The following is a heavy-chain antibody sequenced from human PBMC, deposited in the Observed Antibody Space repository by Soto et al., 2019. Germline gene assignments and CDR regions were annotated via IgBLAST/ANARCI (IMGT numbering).Heavy chain of an antibody. J-gene: IGHJ6*02. CDR1: GDSISNSFYY. D-gene: IGHD3-16*02. V-gene: IGHV4-31*03. CDR3: ARDRSHYVWAISRTYGMDV. CDR2: IHYSGTT. Sequence: KSSETLSLTCTVSGDSISNSFYYWSWIRQVPGKGPEWIGYIHYSGTTHYNPSLKSRVTISLDTSKNQFSLRLSSVTAADTAVYFCARDRSHYVWAISRTYGMDVWGQGTSVTVSS.